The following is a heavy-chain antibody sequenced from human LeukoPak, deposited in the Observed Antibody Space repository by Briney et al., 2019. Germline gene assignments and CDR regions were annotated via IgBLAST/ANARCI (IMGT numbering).Heavy chain of an antibody. D-gene: IGHD3-9*01. CDR1: GFTFSSYA. CDR2: ISYDGSNK. J-gene: IGHJ5*02. V-gene: IGHV3-30-3*02. CDR3: AKHNPPGYGDILTGYYHYNSFDP. Sequence: PGRSLRLSCAASGFTFSSYAMHWVRQAPGKGLEWVAVISYDGSNKYYADSVKGRFTISRDNSKNTLYLQMNSLRAEDTAVYYCAKHNPPGYGDILTGYYHYNSFDPWGQGTLVTVSS.